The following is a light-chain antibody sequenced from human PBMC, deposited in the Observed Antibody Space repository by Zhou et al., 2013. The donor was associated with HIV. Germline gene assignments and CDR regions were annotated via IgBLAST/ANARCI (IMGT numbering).Light chain of an antibody. CDR1: TSNIGALYD. Sequence: QSVLTQPPSVSGAPGQRVTISCTGSTSNIGALYDVHWYRQLPGTAPKLLIYANNNRPSGVPDRFSGSKSGTSASLAITGLQAEDEADYYCQSYDSSLRFVVFGGGTKLTV. V-gene: IGLV1-40*01. J-gene: IGLJ2*01. CDR2: ANN. CDR3: QSYDSSLRFVV.